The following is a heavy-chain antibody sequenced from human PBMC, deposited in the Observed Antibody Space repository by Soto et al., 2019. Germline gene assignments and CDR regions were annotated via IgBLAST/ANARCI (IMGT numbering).Heavy chain of an antibody. V-gene: IGHV4-30-2*01. CDR3: AAGANSSGYFDP. D-gene: IGHD3-22*01. Sequence: LSLTCAVSGGSISSGGYSWSWIRQPPGKGLEWIGYIYHSGSTYYNPSLKSRVTISVDRSKNQFSLKLSSVTAADTAVYYCAAGANSSGYFDPWGQGTLVTVSS. CDR1: GGSISSGGYS. J-gene: IGHJ5*02. CDR2: IYHSGST.